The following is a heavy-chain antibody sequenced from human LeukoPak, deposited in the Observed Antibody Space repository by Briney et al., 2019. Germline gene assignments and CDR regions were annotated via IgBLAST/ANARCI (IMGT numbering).Heavy chain of an antibody. D-gene: IGHD6-19*01. CDR2: ISSSSSTI. V-gene: IGHV3-48*02. CDR1: GFTFSSYS. Sequence: HPGGSLRLSCAASGFTFSSYSMNWVRQAPGKGLEWVSYISSSSSTIYYADSVRGRFTISRDNAKNSLYLQMNSLRDEDTAVYYCARDSLLHSSGWPSDAFDIWGQGTMVTVSS. CDR3: ARDSLLHSSGWPSDAFDI. J-gene: IGHJ3*02.